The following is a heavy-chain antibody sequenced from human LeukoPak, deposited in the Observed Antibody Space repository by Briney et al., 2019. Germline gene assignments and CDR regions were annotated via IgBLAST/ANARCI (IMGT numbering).Heavy chain of an antibody. Sequence: PGGSLRLPCAASGFTFSSYAMSWVRQAPGKGLEWVSAVRGNRGNTNYVDSEKGQFTVYRDNSKTTLYLQMHSQRAEDTAIYFCAKPPGSGYLFDYWGRGTLVRVAS. CDR2: VRGNRGNT. D-gene: IGHD3-22*01. J-gene: IGHJ4*02. CDR3: AKPPGSGYLFDY. V-gene: IGHV3-23*01. CDR1: GFTFSSYA.